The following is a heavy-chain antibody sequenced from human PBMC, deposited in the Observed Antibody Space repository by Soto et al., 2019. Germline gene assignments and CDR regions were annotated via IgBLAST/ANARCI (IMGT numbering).Heavy chain of an antibody. CDR1: GGTFSSYA. CDR2: IIPIFGTA. Sequence: SLKVSCKASGGTFSSYAIIWVRQAPGQGLEWMGGIIPIFGTANYAQKFQGRVTITADKSTSTAYMELSSLRSEDTAVYYCARVGYCSSTSCSFAFDIWGQGTMVTVSS. CDR3: ARVGYCSSTSCSFAFDI. J-gene: IGHJ3*02. V-gene: IGHV1-69*06. D-gene: IGHD2-2*01.